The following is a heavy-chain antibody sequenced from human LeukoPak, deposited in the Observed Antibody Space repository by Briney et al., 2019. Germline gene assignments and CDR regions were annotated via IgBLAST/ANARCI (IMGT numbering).Heavy chain of an antibody. CDR1: GGTFSSYA. CDR3: ASLRGLHAFDI. Sequence: SVKVSCKASGGTFSSYAISWVRPAPGQGREWMGGIFPIFGTANYAQKFQGRVTITTDESTSTAYMELSSLRSEDTAVYYCASLRGLHAFDIWGQGTMVTVSS. D-gene: IGHD5-12*01. V-gene: IGHV1-69*05. CDR2: IFPIFGTA. J-gene: IGHJ3*02.